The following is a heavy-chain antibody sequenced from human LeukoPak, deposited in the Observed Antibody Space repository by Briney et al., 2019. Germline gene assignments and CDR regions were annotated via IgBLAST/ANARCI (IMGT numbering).Heavy chain of an antibody. V-gene: IGHV3-53*01. CDR3: ARGDWDLTHFDY. CDR2: IYDAGNT. D-gene: IGHD3/OR15-3a*01. J-gene: IGHJ4*02. CDR1: GFTVSSHY. Sequence: PGGSLRLSCAASGFTVSSHYMTWVRQAPGKGLEWVSIIYDAGNTYYADSVKGRFTISRDNSKNTLYLQMNNLRAEDTALYYCARGDWDLTHFDYWGQGILVTVSA.